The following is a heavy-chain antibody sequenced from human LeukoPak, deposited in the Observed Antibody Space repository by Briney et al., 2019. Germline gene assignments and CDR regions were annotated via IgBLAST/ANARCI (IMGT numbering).Heavy chain of an antibody. V-gene: IGHV1-2*02. D-gene: IGHD2-2*01. CDR1: GYTFTDYN. CDR2: INPYSGVT. Sequence: ASVKVSCKASGYTFTDYNMHWVRQAPGQGLEWMGWINPYSGVTNYAQKFQARVTMTRDTSIRTAYMEMSRLESEDTAVYYCARGGCSSTSCYAYDYWGQGTLVTVSS. CDR3: ARGGCSSTSCYAYDY. J-gene: IGHJ4*02.